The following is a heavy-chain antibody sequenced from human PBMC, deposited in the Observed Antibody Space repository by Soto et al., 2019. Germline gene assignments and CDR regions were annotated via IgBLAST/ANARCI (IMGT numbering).Heavy chain of an antibody. Sequence: GESLKISCKGSGYSFTSYWISWVRQMPGKGLEWMGRIDPSDSYTNYSPSFQGHVTISADNSISTAYPPGSSLKALDNAMYYCARHGGHCSITSLHPPHYYYGMDVWGQGTTVTVSS. CDR1: GYSFTSYW. CDR2: IDPSDSYT. D-gene: IGHD2-2*01. V-gene: IGHV5-10-1*01. CDR3: ARHGGHCSITSLHPPHYYYGMDV. J-gene: IGHJ6*02.